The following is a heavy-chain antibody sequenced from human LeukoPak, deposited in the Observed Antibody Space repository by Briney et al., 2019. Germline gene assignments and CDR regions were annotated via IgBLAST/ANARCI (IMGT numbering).Heavy chain of an antibody. CDR2: ISWNSGSI. CDR3: AKDMSVAVAGVDY. D-gene: IGHD6-19*01. CDR1: GFTFDDYA. Sequence: GGSLRLSCAASGFTFDDYAMHWVRQAPGRGLEWVSGISWNSGSIGYADSVKGRFTISRDNAKNSLYLQMNSLRAEDTALYYCAKDMSVAVAGVDYWGQGTLVTVSS. J-gene: IGHJ4*02. V-gene: IGHV3-9*01.